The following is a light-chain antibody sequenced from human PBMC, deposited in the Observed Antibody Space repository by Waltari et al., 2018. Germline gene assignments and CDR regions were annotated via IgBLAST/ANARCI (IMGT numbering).Light chain of an antibody. CDR1: QSISNW. V-gene: IGKV1-5*01. J-gene: IGKJ1*01. CDR3: QQYNNYTPKT. Sequence: IQVTQSPSTLSASVGDRVTITCRATQSISNWLAGYQQKPGKAPKLLIYKASTLESGVPSRFSGSGSGTEFTLTSSSLQPDDFATYFCQQYNNYTPKTFGQGTKVDIK. CDR2: KAS.